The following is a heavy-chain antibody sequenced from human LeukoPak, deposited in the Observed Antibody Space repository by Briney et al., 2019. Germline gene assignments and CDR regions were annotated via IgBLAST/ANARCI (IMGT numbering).Heavy chain of an antibody. Sequence: ASEKVSCKASGRTFRSYAIEWVRQARGQGLEGMAVIITSDGGKSYAQKPQGRATVTRDPSTSTVYVKLSSLRSEDTAVYYCAKDDGYCGGDCYSGVDYWGQGTLVTVSS. V-gene: IGHV1-46*01. CDR2: IITSDGGK. CDR1: GRTFRSYA. J-gene: IGHJ4*02. D-gene: IGHD2-21*02. CDR3: AKDDGYCGGDCYSGVDY.